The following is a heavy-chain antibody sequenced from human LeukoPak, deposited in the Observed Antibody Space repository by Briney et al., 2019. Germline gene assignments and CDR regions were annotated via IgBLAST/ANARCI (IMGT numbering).Heavy chain of an antibody. V-gene: IGHV4-38-2*02. Sequence: SETLSLTCTVSGYSISSGYYWGWIRQPPGKGLEWIGSIYHSGSTYYNPSLKSRVTISVDTSKNQFSLKLSSVTAADTAVYYCARDQDVTMVRGGAFDIWGQGTMVTVSS. D-gene: IGHD3-10*01. CDR1: GYSISSGYY. J-gene: IGHJ3*02. CDR2: IYHSGST. CDR3: ARDQDVTMVRGGAFDI.